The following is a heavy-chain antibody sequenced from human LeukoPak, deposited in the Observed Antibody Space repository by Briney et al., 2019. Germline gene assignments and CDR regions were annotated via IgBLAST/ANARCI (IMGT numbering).Heavy chain of an antibody. CDR1: GFTFSSYG. Sequence: PGGSLRLSCAASGFTFSSYGIHWVRQAPGKGLEWVAVIWYDGSNKYYADSVKGRFTISRDNARNSLYLQMNGLRVEDTAVYYCARGRETGHYWGQGTLVTVSS. D-gene: IGHD1-26*01. V-gene: IGHV3-33*01. CDR3: ARGRETGHY. CDR2: IWYDGSNK. J-gene: IGHJ4*02.